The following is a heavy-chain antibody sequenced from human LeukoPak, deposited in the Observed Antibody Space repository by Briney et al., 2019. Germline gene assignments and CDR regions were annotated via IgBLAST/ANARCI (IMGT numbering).Heavy chain of an antibody. D-gene: IGHD2-21*02. Sequence: GGFLILSCAASGFTFSSFWMHWVRQAPGKGLVWVSRINGVGSSTSYADSVKGRFTISRGNAKNTLYLQMNSLRAEDTAVYYCAKDHEPYCGGDCFNGDYWGQGTLVTVSS. CDR1: GFTFSSFW. J-gene: IGHJ4*02. CDR3: AKDHEPYCGGDCFNGDY. CDR2: INGVGSST. V-gene: IGHV3-74*01.